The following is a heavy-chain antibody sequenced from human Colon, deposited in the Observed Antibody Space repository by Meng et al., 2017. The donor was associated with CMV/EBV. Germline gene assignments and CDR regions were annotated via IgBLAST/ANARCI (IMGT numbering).Heavy chain of an antibody. V-gene: IGHV3-23*01. J-gene: IGHJ4*02. Sequence: GESLKISCVASEFTFSSYGMSWVRQAPRKGLEWVSAITGSGGNTYYADSVKGRFTISRDHSKNTLYLQMDSLRAEDTALYYCAKFVGSRHFDYWGQGTLVTVSS. CDR2: ITGSGGNT. CDR1: EFTFSSYG. CDR3: AKFVGSRHFDY. D-gene: IGHD2-15*01.